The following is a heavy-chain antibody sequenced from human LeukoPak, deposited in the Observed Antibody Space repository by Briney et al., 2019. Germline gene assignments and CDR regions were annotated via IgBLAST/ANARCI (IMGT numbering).Heavy chain of an antibody. CDR1: GFTFDDYA. Sequence: GRSLRLSCAASGFTFDDYAMHWVRQAPGKGLEWVSGISWNSGSIGYADSVKGRFTISRDNAKNSLYLQMNSLRAEDTALYYCAKTPAWGQGTMGTVS. CDR3: AKTPA. CDR2: ISWNSGSI. V-gene: IGHV3-9*01. J-gene: IGHJ3*01.